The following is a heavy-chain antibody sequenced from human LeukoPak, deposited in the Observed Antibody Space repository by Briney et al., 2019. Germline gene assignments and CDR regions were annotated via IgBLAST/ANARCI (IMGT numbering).Heavy chain of an antibody. V-gene: IGHV3-21*01. D-gene: IGHD2-2*01. J-gene: IGHJ6*03. CDR2: ISSSSSYI. CDR3: ARDEAVVVPAAIWYYYYFMDV. Sequence: GGSLRLSCAASGFTFSSYSMNWVRQAPGKGLEWVSSISSSSSYIYYADSVKGRFTISRDNAKNSLYLQMNSLRAEDTAVYYCARDEAVVVPAAIWYYYYFMDVWGKGTTVTVSS. CDR1: GFTFSSYS.